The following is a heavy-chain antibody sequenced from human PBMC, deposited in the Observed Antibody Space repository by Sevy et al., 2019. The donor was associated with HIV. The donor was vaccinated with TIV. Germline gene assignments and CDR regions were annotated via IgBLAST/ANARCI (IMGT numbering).Heavy chain of an antibody. V-gene: IGHV3-64*02. CDR1: GFTFSSYV. CDR2: ISSTGGNT. CDR3: GRRGTAGSYDY. Sequence: GGSLRLSCAASGFTFSSYVMHWARQAPGKGLESVSAISSTGGNTYYIDSVKGRFTISRDNSKNTLYLQMDSLRVEDMAVYYCGRRGTAGSYDYWGQGALVTVSS. D-gene: IGHD1-26*01. J-gene: IGHJ4*02.